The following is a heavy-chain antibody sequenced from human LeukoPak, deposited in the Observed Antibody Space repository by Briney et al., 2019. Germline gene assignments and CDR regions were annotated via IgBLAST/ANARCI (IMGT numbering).Heavy chain of an antibody. Sequence: GSLRLSCAASGFTFSSYGMHWVRQAPGKGLEWVAVISYDGSNKYYADSVKGRFTISRDNSKNTLYLQMNSLRAEDTAVYYCAKDQGYDSSGAYYWGQGTLVTVSS. V-gene: IGHV3-30*18. D-gene: IGHD3-22*01. CDR2: ISYDGSNK. CDR3: AKDQGYDSSGAYY. J-gene: IGHJ4*02. CDR1: GFTFSSYG.